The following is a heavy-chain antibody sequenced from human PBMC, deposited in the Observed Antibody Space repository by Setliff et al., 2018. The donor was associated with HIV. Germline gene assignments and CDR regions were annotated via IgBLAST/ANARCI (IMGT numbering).Heavy chain of an antibody. CDR3: ARGGASSKYLDP. J-gene: IGHJ5*02. V-gene: IGHV4-59*01. D-gene: IGHD2-15*01. Sequence: SETLSLTCTVSGGSISPYYWSWIRQHPGKGLEWIAWISDSGTTNYNPSLKSRVTLSVDTSKNQFSLSLTSVTGADTAVYYCARGGASSKYLDPWGQGTLVTVSS. CDR2: ISDSGTT. CDR1: GGSISPYY.